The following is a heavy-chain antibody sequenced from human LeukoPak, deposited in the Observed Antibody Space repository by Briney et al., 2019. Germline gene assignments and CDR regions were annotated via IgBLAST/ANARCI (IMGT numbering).Heavy chain of an antibody. D-gene: IGHD3-10*01. V-gene: IGHV4-39*01. CDR1: GDSISSTSYY. J-gene: IGHJ4*01. CDR2: IYNSGTT. CDR3: ASRVYGLGSFNY. Sequence: SETLSLTCTVSGDSISSTSYYWVWIRQPPGKGLEWIGSIYNSGTTYYNPSLKSRVTISVDTSKNQFSLKVSSVTAADTAVYYCASRVYGLGSFNYWGQGTLVTVSS.